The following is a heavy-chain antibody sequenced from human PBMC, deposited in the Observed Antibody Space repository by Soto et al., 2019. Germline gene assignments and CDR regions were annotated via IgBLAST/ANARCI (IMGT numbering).Heavy chain of an antibody. V-gene: IGHV1-18*01. CDR1: GYTFTSYA. J-gene: IGHJ4*02. Sequence: QIHLVQSGAEVKEPGASVKVSCKTSGYTFTSYAISWVRQAPGQGLEWMGWLSAYNGNTNYAQNLQGRVTVTTDTSMDTAYMELRSLRSDYTAVYYCATVVGAVPYWGQGTLVTVSS. CDR2: LSAYNGNT. D-gene: IGHD1-26*01. CDR3: ATVVGAVPY.